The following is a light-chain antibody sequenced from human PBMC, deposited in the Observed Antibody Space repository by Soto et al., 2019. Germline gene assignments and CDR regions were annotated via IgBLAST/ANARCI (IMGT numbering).Light chain of an antibody. CDR1: QTVSSSY. CDR3: QQYGSSPLMT. Sequence: VLTQSQGTLSLSPGERATLSCRASQTVSSSYLAWYQHKPGQAPRLLIYASSRRATDIPDRFSGSGSGTDFTLTISRLEPEDFAVYYCQQYGSSPLMTFGPGTKVDIK. J-gene: IGKJ3*01. V-gene: IGKV3-20*01. CDR2: ASS.